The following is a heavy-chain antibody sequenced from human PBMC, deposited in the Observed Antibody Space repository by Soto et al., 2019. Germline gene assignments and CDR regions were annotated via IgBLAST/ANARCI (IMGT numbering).Heavy chain of an antibody. Sequence: GGSLRLSCVVSGFTFSSYAMHWVRQAPGKGLEWAAVISFDGSSKYYADSVKGRFTISRDNSKNTLYLQMNSLRPEDTAVYYCARDPFYGDRPVYFDHWGQGTLVTVSS. J-gene: IGHJ4*02. CDR3: ARDPFYGDRPVYFDH. V-gene: IGHV3-30-3*01. CDR1: GFTFSSYA. CDR2: ISFDGSSK. D-gene: IGHD4-17*01.